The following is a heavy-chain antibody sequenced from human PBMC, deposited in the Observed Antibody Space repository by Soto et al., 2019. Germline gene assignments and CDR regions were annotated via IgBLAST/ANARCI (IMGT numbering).Heavy chain of an antibody. CDR3: AAAAIPVAGRHPDF. J-gene: IGHJ4*02. V-gene: IGHV1-2*02. D-gene: IGHD6-19*01. Sequence: QVQLVQSGAEVKRPGASVKVSCKASGYMFTGFYLHWVRLAPGQGLEWMGWINPNNGVTTYAKTFQGRVTMTRDSSISTAYMELSSLRSDDTAVYFCAAAAIPVAGRHPDFWGQGTVVTVSS. CDR1: GYMFTGFY. CDR2: INPNNGVT.